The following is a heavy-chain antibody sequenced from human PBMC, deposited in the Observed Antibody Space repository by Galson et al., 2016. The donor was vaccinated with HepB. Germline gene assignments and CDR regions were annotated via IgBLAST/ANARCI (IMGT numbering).Heavy chain of an antibody. D-gene: IGHD1-14*01. Sequence: SLSLSCAASGFTFSNYAMSWVRQAPGKGLEWISSISGSGNSIDTADSVKGRFTISRDNSNKTLDPQMDSLRAEDTALYYCPKDLALTKTRNYLYGLDVWGQGTTVTVSS. CDR3: PKDLALTKTRNYLYGLDV. CDR1: GFTFSNYA. V-gene: IGHV3-23*01. J-gene: IGHJ6*02. CDR2: ISGSGNSI.